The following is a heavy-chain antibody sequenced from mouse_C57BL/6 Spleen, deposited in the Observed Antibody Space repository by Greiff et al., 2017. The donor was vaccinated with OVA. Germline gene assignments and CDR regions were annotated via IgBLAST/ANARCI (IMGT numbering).Heavy chain of an antibody. Sequence: EVQLQQSGAELVRPGASVKLSCTASGFNIKDDYMHWVKQRPEQGLEWIGWIDPENGDTEYASKFQGKATITADTSSNTAYLQLSSLTSEDTAVYYCTTGDYPRAMDYWGQGTSVTVSS. V-gene: IGHV14-4*01. CDR1: GFNIKDDY. J-gene: IGHJ4*01. D-gene: IGHD2-4*01. CDR2: IDPENGDT. CDR3: TTGDYPRAMDY.